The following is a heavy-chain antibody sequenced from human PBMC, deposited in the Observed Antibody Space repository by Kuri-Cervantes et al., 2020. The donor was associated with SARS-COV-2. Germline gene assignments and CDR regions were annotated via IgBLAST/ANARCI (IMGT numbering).Heavy chain of an antibody. CDR3: ARAATVTTLGEWFDP. J-gene: IGHJ5*02. CDR2: INHSGST. V-gene: IGHV4-34*09. CDR1: GGSFSGYY. D-gene: IGHD4-11*01. Sequence: SQTLSLTCAVYGGSFSGYYWSWIRQPPGKGLEWIGEINHSGSTNYNPSPKSRVTISVDTSKNQFSLKLSSVTAADTAVYYCARAATVTTLGEWFDPWGQGTLVTVSS.